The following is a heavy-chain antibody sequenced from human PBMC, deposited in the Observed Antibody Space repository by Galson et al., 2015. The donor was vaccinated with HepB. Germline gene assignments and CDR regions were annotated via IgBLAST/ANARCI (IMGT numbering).Heavy chain of an antibody. Sequence: SLRLSCAVSGFTFSSYAMSWVRQAPGKGLEWVSAISGSGGSTYFADSVKGRFTISRDNSKNTMYLQMNSLRAEDTAFYCCAKLRGSYGASFDYWGQGTLVTVSS. CDR1: GFTFSSYA. J-gene: IGHJ4*02. D-gene: IGHD1-26*01. CDR2: ISGSGGST. V-gene: IGHV3-23*01. CDR3: AKLRGSYGASFDY.